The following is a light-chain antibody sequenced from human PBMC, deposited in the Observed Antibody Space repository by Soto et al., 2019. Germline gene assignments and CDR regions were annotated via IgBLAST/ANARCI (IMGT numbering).Light chain of an antibody. CDR1: TGAVTNGHY. CDR3: LLSYNGPYV. Sequence: VVTQEPSLTVSPGGTVTLTCGSSTGAVTNGHYPYWFQQKPGQAPRTLIYDTTNRHSWTPARFSGSLLGGKAALTLSGVQPEDEAEYYCLLSYNGPYVFGTGTKVTVL. V-gene: IGLV7-46*01. J-gene: IGLJ1*01. CDR2: DTT.